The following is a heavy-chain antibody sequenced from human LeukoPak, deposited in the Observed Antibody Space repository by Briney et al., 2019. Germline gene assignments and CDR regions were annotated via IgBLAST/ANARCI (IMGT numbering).Heavy chain of an antibody. J-gene: IGHJ4*02. D-gene: IGHD6-13*01. Sequence: GGSLRPSCAASGFTFSSYTMNWVRQAPGKGLEWVSYISTSSNAIYYADSVKGRFTISRDNAKNSLYLQMNSLRADDTAVYYCARETYSSSWCFDYWGQGTLVTVSS. V-gene: IGHV3-48*01. CDR2: ISTSSNAI. CDR3: ARETYSSSWCFDY. CDR1: GFTFSSYT.